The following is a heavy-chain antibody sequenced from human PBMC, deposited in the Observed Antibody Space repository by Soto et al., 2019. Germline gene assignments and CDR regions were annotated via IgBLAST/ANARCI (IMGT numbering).Heavy chain of an antibody. V-gene: IGHV1-18*01. CDR1: GYTFSTYC. CDR2: ISAYNGNT. Sequence: EASVKVSCKASGYTFSTYCINWVRQAPGQGLEWMGWISAYNGNTNYAQKFQGRVTMTTDTSTNTAYMELRSLRSDDAAVYYCARDSIAVRPGWFDPWGQGTLVTVSS. D-gene: IGHD6-6*01. CDR3: ARDSIAVRPGWFDP. J-gene: IGHJ5*02.